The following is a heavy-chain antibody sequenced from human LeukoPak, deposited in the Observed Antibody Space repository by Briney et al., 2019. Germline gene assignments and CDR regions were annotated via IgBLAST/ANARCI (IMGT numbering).Heavy chain of an antibody. J-gene: IGHJ4*02. CDR3: ARDPTMIVVEYYFDY. CDR1: GFTFSDYY. D-gene: IGHD3-22*01. Sequence: GGSLRRSCAASGFTFSDYYMSWIRQAPGRGLEWVSYISSSGSPISYADSVKGRSTISRDNTKNSLYLQMNSLRAEDTAVYYCARDPTMIVVEYYFDYWGQGTLVTVSS. V-gene: IGHV3-11*04. CDR2: ISSSGSPI.